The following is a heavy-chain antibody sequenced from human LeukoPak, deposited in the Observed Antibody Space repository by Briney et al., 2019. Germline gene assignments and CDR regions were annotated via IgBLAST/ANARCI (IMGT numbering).Heavy chain of an antibody. D-gene: IGHD3-22*01. Sequence: SETLSLTCTVSGGSVSSSTYYCSWIRQHPGKGLEWIGYVHYSGSTYYNPSLKSRVTISVDTSKNQFSLRLSSVTASDTAVYYCTKYYYDTSGYSNWFDPWGQGTLVTVSS. CDR1: GGSVSSSTYY. CDR3: TKYYYDTSGYSNWFDP. J-gene: IGHJ5*02. V-gene: IGHV4-31*03. CDR2: VHYSGST.